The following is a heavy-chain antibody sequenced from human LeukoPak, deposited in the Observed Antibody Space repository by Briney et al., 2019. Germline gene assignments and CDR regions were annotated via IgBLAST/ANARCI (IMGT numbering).Heavy chain of an antibody. J-gene: IGHJ4*02. Sequence: ASVKVSCKASGCTFTSYGISWVRQAPGQGLEWMGWISAYNGNTNYAQKLQGRVTMTTDTSTSTAYMELRSLRSDDTAVYYCARDSGSALLWFGELFDYWGQGTLVTVSS. D-gene: IGHD3-10*01. CDR3: ARDSGSALLWFGELFDY. CDR1: GCTFTSYG. CDR2: ISAYNGNT. V-gene: IGHV1-18*01.